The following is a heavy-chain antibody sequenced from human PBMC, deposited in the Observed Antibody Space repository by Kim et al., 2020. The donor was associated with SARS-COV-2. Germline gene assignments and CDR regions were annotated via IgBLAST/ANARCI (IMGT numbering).Heavy chain of an antibody. J-gene: IGHJ6*02. CDR3: ARLIDYYYYYGMDV. Sequence: SPSFQGQVTISADKSISTAYLQWSSLKASDTAMYYCARLIDYYYYYGMDVWGQGTTVTVSS. V-gene: IGHV5-51*01.